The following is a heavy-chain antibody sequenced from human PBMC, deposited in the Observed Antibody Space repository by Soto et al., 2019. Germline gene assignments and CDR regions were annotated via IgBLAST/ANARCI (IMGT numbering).Heavy chain of an antibody. CDR1: GYSFTSYW. D-gene: IGHD4-17*01. CDR3: ARHRLSVTTAYYYYMDV. J-gene: IGHJ6*03. Sequence: GESLKISCKGSGYSFTSYWIGWVRQMPGKGLEWMGIIYPGDSDTRYSPSFQGQVTISADKSISTAYLQWSSLKASDTAMYYCARHRLSVTTAYYYYMDVWGKGTTVTVSS. V-gene: IGHV5-51*01. CDR2: IYPGDSDT.